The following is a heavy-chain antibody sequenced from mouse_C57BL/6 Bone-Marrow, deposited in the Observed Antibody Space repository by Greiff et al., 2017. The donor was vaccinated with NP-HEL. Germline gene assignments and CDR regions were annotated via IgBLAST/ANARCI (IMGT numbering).Heavy chain of an antibody. CDR1: GFTFSSYA. CDR3: AREAVLDFDV. J-gene: IGHJ1*03. Sequence: EVKVVESGGGLVKPGGSLKLSCAASGFTFSSYAMSWVRQTPEKRLEWVATISDGGSYTYYPDNVKGRFTISRDNAKNNLYLQMSHLKSEDTAMYYCAREAVLDFDVWGTGTTVTVSS. V-gene: IGHV5-4*01. CDR2: ISDGGSYT.